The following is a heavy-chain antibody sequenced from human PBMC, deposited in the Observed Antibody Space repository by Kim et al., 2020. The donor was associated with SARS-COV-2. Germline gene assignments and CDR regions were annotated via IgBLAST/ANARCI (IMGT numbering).Heavy chain of an antibody. V-gene: IGHV3-64*02. CDR3: VREGRSFETYDYLDF. Sequence: GGSLRLSCAFSGFLLSDYAMHWVRQAPGKGPEYVAAINSNGLRTYYADSVRGRFTISRDMCKNMLYLQMGSLTVDDKAVYYCVREGRSFETYDYLDFWGRGTLVSVSS. CDR2: INSNGLRT. J-gene: IGHJ4*02. CDR1: GFLLSDYA. D-gene: IGHD3-9*01.